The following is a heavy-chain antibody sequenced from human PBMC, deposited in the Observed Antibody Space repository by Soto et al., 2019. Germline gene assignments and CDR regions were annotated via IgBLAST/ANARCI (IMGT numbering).Heavy chain of an antibody. J-gene: IGHJ4*01. CDR3: ARVMIINSRSVFDF. CDR2: LNQDGSDK. V-gene: IGHV3-7*01. Sequence: GSLRLSCAASEFTXSSYWMSWVRQAPGKGLEFVANLNQDGSDKYYGDSVKGRFTISRDNAKNSLYVQMNSLRVEDTAVYYCARVMIINSRSVFDFSGHGTLVTVSS. D-gene: IGHD1-1*01. CDR1: EFTXSSYW.